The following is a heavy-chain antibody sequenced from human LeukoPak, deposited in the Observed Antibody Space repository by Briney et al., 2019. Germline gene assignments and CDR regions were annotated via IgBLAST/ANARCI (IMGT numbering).Heavy chain of an antibody. D-gene: IGHD5-12*01. CDR2: ISSSSSYT. Sequence: PGGSLRLSCAASGFTFSSYGMHWVRQAPGKGLEWVSYISSSSSYTNYADSVKGRFTISRDNAKNSLYLQMNSLRAEDTAVYYCARDRSGYLSFDYWGQGTLVTVSS. V-gene: IGHV3-21*05. J-gene: IGHJ4*02. CDR1: GFTFSSYG. CDR3: ARDRSGYLSFDY.